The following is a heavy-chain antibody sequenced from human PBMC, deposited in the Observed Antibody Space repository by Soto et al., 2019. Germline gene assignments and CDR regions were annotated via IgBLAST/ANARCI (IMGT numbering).Heavy chain of an antibody. Sequence: SETLSLTCTVSGASISSSSYYWGWIRQPPGKGLEWIGSIYYSGSTYNNPSLKSRVTISVDTSKNQFSLKLNSVTAADTALYYCARRGYCSGGSCYSEPFDIWGQGTMVTVS. D-gene: IGHD2-15*01. CDR1: GASISSSSYY. J-gene: IGHJ3*02. V-gene: IGHV4-39*01. CDR2: IYYSGST. CDR3: ARRGYCSGGSCYSEPFDI.